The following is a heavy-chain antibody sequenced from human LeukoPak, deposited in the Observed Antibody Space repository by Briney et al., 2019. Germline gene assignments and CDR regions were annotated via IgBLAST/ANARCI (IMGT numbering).Heavy chain of an antibody. V-gene: IGHV1-18*01. CDR3: ASQRTTGDAFDI. CDR1: GYTFTSYG. CDR2: ISAYNGNT. Sequence: ASVKVSCKASGYTFTSYGISWVRQAPGQGLEWMGWISAYNGNTNYAQKLQGRVTMTTGTSTSTAYMELRSLRSDDTAVYYCASQRTTGDAFDIWGQGTMVTVSS. J-gene: IGHJ3*02. D-gene: IGHD4-17*01.